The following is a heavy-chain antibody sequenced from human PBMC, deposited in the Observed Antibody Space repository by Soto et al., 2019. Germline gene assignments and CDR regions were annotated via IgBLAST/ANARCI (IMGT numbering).Heavy chain of an antibody. CDR1: GGSIRGGYN. J-gene: IGHJ2*01. D-gene: IGHD3-3*01. CDR3: ARTLMTAGRGVLDPIHWAFDL. CDR2: IYFTGTT. V-gene: IGHV4-31*03. Sequence: QVQLQESGPGLVRPSQTLSLTCTVSGGSIRGGYNWSWIRKRPGKGLEWLGYIYFTGTTDYNPSLRSRLSFCMDTPQNQFSLRMTSVISAATAFYFCARTLMTAGRGVLDPIHWAFDLWGRGTLVSVSS.